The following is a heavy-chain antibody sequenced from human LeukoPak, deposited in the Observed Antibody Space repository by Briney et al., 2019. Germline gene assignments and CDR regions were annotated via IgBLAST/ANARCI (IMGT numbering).Heavy chain of an antibody. CDR2: ISGSGGST. CDR3: AKGYVWESYRYPNFDY. CDR1: GFTFSSYA. J-gene: IGHJ4*02. D-gene: IGHD3-16*02. V-gene: IGHV3-23*01. Sequence: PGGSLRLSCAASGFTFSSYAMSWVRQAPGKGLEWVSAISGSGGSTYYADSVKGRFTISRDNSKNTLYLQMNSLRAEDTAVYYCAKGYVWESYRYPNFDYWGQGTLVTVSS.